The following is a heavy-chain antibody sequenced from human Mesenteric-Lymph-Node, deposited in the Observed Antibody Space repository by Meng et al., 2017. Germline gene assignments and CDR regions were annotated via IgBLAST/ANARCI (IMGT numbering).Heavy chain of an antibody. J-gene: IGHJ4*02. D-gene: IGHD5-18*01. V-gene: IGHV3-11*01. CDR1: GFTFSNYA. Sequence: GGSLRLSCAGSGFTFSNYAMSWVRQAPGKGLEWVSGVISSGRDTYYADSVKGRFTISRDNAKNSLYLQMNSLRAEDTAVYYCARDSYSYGPLGLGYWGQGTLVTVSS. CDR2: VISSGRDT. CDR3: ARDSYSYGPLGLGY.